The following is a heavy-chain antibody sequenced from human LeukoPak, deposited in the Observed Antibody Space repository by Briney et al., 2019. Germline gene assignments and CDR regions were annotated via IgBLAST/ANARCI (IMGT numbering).Heavy chain of an antibody. V-gene: IGHV3-30-3*01. D-gene: IGHD6-13*01. J-gene: IGHJ4*02. CDR3: AKGPPDSSSWYKRTEG. CDR1: GFTFSSYA. CDR2: ISYDGSNK. Sequence: SGGSLRLSCAASGFTFSSYAMHWVRQAPGKGLEWVAVISYDGSNKYYADSVKGRFTISRDNSKNTLYLQMNSLRAEDTAVYYCAKGPPDSSSWYKRTEGWGQGTLVTVSS.